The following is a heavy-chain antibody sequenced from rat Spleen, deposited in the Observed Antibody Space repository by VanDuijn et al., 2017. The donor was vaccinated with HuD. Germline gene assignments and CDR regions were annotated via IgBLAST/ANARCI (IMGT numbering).Heavy chain of an antibody. D-gene: IGHD1-12*02. CDR2: INSAGST. V-gene: IGHV3-3*01. CDR3: AREDYYYDGTYYPYWYFDF. CDR1: GFSLTTYN. J-gene: IGHJ1*01. Sequence: VRLKESGPGLVQSSQTLSLTCTVAGFSLTTYNVHWVRQPPGKGLEWMGFINSAGSTNYNPSLKSRISITRDSSKNQFFLQVNSVTTEDTATYYCAREDYYYDGTYYPYWYFDFWGPGTMVTVSS.